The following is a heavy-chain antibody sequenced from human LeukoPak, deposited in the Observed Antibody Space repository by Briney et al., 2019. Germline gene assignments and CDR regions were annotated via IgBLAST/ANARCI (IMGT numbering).Heavy chain of an antibody. Sequence: PSETLSLTCAVYGGSFSGYYWSWIRQPPGKGLEWIGEINHSGSTNYNPSLKSRVTISVDTSKNQFSLKLSSVTAADTAVYYCARVMYAFDIWGQGTMVTVSS. V-gene: IGHV4-34*01. CDR3: ARVMYAFDI. CDR2: INHSGST. CDR1: GGSFSGYY. J-gene: IGHJ3*02. D-gene: IGHD3-10*02.